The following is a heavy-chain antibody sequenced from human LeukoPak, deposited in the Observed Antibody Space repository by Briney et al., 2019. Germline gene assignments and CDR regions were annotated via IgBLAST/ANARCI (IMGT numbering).Heavy chain of an antibody. Sequence: GGSLRLSCAASGFTFSDYWMHWVRQVPGRGLMGVSLVDNYGNPKFYADSVKGRFTISRHNAKNTLYLQMDSLRAKDTAVYYCATDLSGSIDYWGRGTLVTVSS. D-gene: IGHD3-10*01. CDR1: GFTFSDYW. V-gene: IGHV3-74*01. J-gene: IGHJ4*02. CDR3: ATDLSGSIDY. CDR2: VDNYGNPK.